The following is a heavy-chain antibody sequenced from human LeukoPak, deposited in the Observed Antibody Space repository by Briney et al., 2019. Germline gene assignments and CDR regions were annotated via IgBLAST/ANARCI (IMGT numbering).Heavy chain of an antibody. CDR3: ARHVYNWNYNWFDP. Sequence: SETLSLTCTVSGGSISSYYWSWIRQPPGKGLEWIGYIYTSGSTNYNPSLKSRVTISVDTSKNQFALKLSSVTAADTAVYYCARHVYNWNYNWFDPWGQGTLVTVS. D-gene: IGHD1-7*01. CDR2: IYTSGST. J-gene: IGHJ5*02. V-gene: IGHV4-4*09. CDR1: GGSISSYY.